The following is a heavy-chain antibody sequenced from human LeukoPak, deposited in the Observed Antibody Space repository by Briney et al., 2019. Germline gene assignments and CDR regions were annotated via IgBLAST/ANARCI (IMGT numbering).Heavy chain of an antibody. D-gene: IGHD3-22*01. Sequence: PSETLSLNCTVSGCSISSHYWGWLRQPPGQGLEWVGYLYYSGGTNYNPSLKSRVTISVDTSKNQFSLKLSSVTDAAMAVYYCARKYYYDSSGSLYDAFDIWGQGTMVTVSS. CDR3: ARKYYYDSSGSLYDAFDI. CDR2: LYYSGGT. V-gene: IGHV4-59*11. J-gene: IGHJ3*02. CDR1: GCSISSHY.